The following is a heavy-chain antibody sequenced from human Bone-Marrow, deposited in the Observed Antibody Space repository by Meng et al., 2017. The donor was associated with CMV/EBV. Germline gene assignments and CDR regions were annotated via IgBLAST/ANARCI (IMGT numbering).Heavy chain of an antibody. V-gene: IGHV4-59*12. CDR1: GGSISSYY. CDR3: ARRRSTVTGYTELEAPYGMDV. J-gene: IGHJ6*02. CDR2: IYYSGST. D-gene: IGHD4-11*01. Sequence: GSLRLSCTVSGGSISSYYWSWIRQPPGKGLEWIGYIYYSGSTNYNPSLKSRVTISVDTSKNQFSLKLSSVTAADTAVYYCARRRSTVTGYTELEAPYGMDVWGQGTTVTVSS.